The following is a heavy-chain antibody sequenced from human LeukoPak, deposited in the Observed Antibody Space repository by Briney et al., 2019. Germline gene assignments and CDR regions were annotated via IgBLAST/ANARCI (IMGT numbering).Heavy chain of an antibody. D-gene: IGHD3-22*01. CDR1: GGSISSYY. CDR3: AGLVGRYSSGLYYYYFDY. CDR2: IYYSGST. J-gene: IGHJ4*02. Sequence: SETLSLTCTVSGGSISSYYWSWIRQPPGKGLEWIGYIYYSGSTNYNPSLKSRVTTSVDRSKNQFSLKLSSVTAADTAVYYCAGLVGRYSSGLYYYYFDYWGQGTLVTVSS. V-gene: IGHV4-59*12.